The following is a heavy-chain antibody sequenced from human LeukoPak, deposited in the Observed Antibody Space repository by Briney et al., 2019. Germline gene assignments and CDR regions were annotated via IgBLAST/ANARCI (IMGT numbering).Heavy chain of an antibody. CDR3: ARGRDGDYVPLDY. V-gene: IGHV3-48*03. Sequence: GGSLRLSCAASGFTFSGYEMNWVRQAPGKGLEWVSYISSSGSTTYYADSVKGRFTISRDNAKKSLYLQMNSLRAEDTAVYYCARGRDGDYVPLDYWAQGTLVTVSS. D-gene: IGHD4-17*01. CDR2: ISSSGSTT. J-gene: IGHJ4*01. CDR1: GFTFSGYE.